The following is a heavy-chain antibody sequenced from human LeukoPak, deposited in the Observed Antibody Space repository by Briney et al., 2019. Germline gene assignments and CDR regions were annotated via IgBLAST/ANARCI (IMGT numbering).Heavy chain of an antibody. V-gene: IGHV1-18*01. CDR1: GYTFTSYG. CDR2: ISAYNGDS. Sequence: ASVRVSCKASGYTFTSYGISWVRQAPGQGLEWMGWISAYNGDSNYAQKVQGRVTMTTDTSTSTAYMELRSLRSDDTAVFYCARDDAFDIWGQGTMVTVSS. J-gene: IGHJ3*02. CDR3: ARDDAFDI.